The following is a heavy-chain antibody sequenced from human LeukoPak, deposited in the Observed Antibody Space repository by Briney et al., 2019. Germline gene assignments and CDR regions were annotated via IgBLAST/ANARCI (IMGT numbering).Heavy chain of an antibody. J-gene: IGHJ6*02. CDR1: GFTFSSYG. D-gene: IGHD2-15*01. V-gene: IGHV3-30*18. CDR3: AKAATTRYCSGGSCYSGYYYYGMDV. Sequence: GGSLRLSCAASGFTFSSYGMHWVRQAPGKGLEWVAVISYDGSNKYYADSVKGRFTISRDNAKNSLYLQMNSLRAEDTALYYCAKAATTRYCSGGSCYSGYYYYGMDVWGQGTTVTVSS. CDR2: ISYDGSNK.